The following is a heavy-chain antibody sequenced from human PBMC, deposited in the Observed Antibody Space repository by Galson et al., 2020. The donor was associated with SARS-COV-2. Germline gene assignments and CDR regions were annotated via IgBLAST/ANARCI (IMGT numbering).Heavy chain of an antibody. Sequence: GGSLRLSCAASGFTLSSYAMHWVRQAPGKGLEWVAVISYDGSNKYYADSVKGRFTTSRDNSKNTLYLQMNSLRAEDPAVYYCAGEDSGYRYGRMGYWGQGALVAVSS. CDR2: ISYDGSNK. J-gene: IGHJ4*02. CDR3: AGEDSGYRYGRMGY. CDR1: GFTLSSYA. V-gene: IGHV3-30*04. D-gene: IGHD5-18*01.